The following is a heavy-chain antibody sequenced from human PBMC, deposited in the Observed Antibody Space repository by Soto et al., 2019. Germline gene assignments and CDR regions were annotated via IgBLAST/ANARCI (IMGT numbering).Heavy chain of an antibody. V-gene: IGHV4-59*01. CDR2: IYYSGST. CDR1: GGSISSYY. Sequence: PSETLSLTCTVSGGSISSYYWSWIRQPPGKGLEWIGYIYYSGSTNYNPSLKSRVTISVDTSKNQFSLKLRSVTAADTAVYYCARDFEYYDSSGYYRYNWFDPWGQGTLVTVSS. CDR3: ARDFEYYDSSGYYRYNWFDP. D-gene: IGHD3-22*01. J-gene: IGHJ5*02.